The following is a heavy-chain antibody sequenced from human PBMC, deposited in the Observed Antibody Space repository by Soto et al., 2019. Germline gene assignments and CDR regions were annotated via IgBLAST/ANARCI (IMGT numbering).Heavy chain of an antibody. CDR1: GFTISNFW. CDR3: ARYSESFAIDY. Sequence: PGGSLRLSCTASGFTISNFWMSWVRQAPGKGLEWVANIKHDGSEKYNVDAVKSRLTTSRDNAKNSLDLQMNSLRAEDTSVYYCARYSESFAIDYWGQGTLVTVSS. D-gene: IGHD3-10*01. J-gene: IGHJ4*02. CDR2: IKHDGSEK. V-gene: IGHV3-7*01.